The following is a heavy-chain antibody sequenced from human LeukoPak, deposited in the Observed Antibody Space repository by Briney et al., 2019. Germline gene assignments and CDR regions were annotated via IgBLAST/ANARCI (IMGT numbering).Heavy chain of an antibody. CDR2: INPNSGGT. CDR1: GYTFTGYY. J-gene: IGHJ5*02. Sequence: GASVKVSCKASGYTFTGYYMHWVRQAPGQGLEWMGWINPNSGGTNYAQKFQGRVTMTRDTSISTAYMELSRLRSDDTAVYYCARDRGAYSSSFFDPWGQGTLVTVSS. V-gene: IGHV1-2*02. CDR3: ARDRGAYSSSFFDP. D-gene: IGHD6-6*01.